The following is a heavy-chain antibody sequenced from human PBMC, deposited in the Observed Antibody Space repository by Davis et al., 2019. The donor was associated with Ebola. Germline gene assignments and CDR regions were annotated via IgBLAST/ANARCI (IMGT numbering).Heavy chain of an antibody. CDR1: GFTFSSYG. Sequence: GESLKISCAASGFTFSSYGMHWVRQAPGKGLEWVAVIWYDGSNKYYADSVKGRFTISRDNSKNTLYLQMNSLRAEDTAVYYCAKDKFPLRYFDTLGMDVWGQGTTVTVSS. CDR2: IWYDGSNK. D-gene: IGHD3-9*01. V-gene: IGHV3-30*02. CDR3: AKDKFPLRYFDTLGMDV. J-gene: IGHJ6*02.